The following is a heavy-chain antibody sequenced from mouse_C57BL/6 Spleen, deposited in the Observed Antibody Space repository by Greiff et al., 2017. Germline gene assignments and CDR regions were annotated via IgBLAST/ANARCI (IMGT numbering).Heavy chain of an antibody. Sequence: EVKVVESGGGLVKPGGSLKLSCAASGFTFSSYAMSWVRQTPEKRLEWVATISDGGSYTYYPDNVKGRFTISRDNAKKNLYLQMSHLKSEDTAMYYCAREGGTSGYFDYWGQGTPLTVSS. V-gene: IGHV5-4*01. J-gene: IGHJ2*01. CDR1: GFTFSSYA. D-gene: IGHD3-2*02. CDR2: ISDGGSYT. CDR3: AREGGTSGYFDY.